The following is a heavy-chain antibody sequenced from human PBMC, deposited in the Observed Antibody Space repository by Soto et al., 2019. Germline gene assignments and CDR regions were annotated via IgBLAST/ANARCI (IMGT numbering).Heavy chain of an antibody. CDR3: AKDSSLRYYDEGGYFPEHFDS. Sequence: PGGSLRLSCGASGFTFSYYGMHWLRQAPGKGLEWVAVISYDGSKKFYADSVKGRFTISRDNPKNTLFLQVSSLRPEDTALYYCAKDSSLRYYDEGGYFPEHFDSWGQGTLVTVSS. CDR1: GFTFSYYG. CDR2: ISYDGSKK. J-gene: IGHJ4*02. D-gene: IGHD3-22*01. V-gene: IGHV3-30*18.